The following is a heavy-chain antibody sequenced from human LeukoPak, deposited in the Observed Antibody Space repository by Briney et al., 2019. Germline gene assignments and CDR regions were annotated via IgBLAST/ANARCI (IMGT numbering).Heavy chain of an antibody. V-gene: IGHV1-69*06. J-gene: IGHJ6*03. D-gene: IGHD2-15*01. Sequence: GASVKVSCKASGYTFTSYGISWVRQAPGQGLEWMGGIIPIFGTANYAQKFQGRVTITADKSTSTAYMELSSLRSEDTAVYYCARLAYGVCSGGSCYSFYYYYYMDVWGKGTTVTVSS. CDR1: GYTFTSYG. CDR2: IIPIFGTA. CDR3: ARLAYGVCSGGSCYSFYYYYYMDV.